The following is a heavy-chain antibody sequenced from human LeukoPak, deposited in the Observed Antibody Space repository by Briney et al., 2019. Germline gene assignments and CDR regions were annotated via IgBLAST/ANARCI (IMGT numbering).Heavy chain of an antibody. D-gene: IGHD3-10*01. V-gene: IGHV3-23*01. J-gene: IGHJ4*02. CDR1: GFTFTNSA. CDR2: VSGSGGNT. Sequence: GGSLRLSCAASGFTFTNSAMTWVRQAPGKGLEWVSTVSGSGGNTYYADSVKGRFTISRDNSKNTLFLQMNSLRAEDTAVYYCATHLQGYYGSGSYYGGYFDYWGQGTLVTVSS. CDR3: ATHLQGYYGSGSYYGGYFDY.